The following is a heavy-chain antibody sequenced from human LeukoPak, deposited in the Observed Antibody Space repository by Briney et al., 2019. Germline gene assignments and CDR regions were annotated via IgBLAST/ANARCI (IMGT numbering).Heavy chain of an antibody. J-gene: IGHJ6*02. Sequence: GGSLRLSCAASGFTFSSYAMHWVRQAPGKGLEWVAVISYDGSNKYYADSVKGRFTISRDKSKNTLYLQMNSLRAGDTAVYYCARYSNPPLRGVTTGYYYYYGMDVWGQGTTVSVSS. CDR1: GFTFSSYA. CDR2: ISYDGSNK. D-gene: IGHD4-17*01. CDR3: ARYSNPPLRGVTTGYYYYYGMDV. V-gene: IGHV3-30-3*01.